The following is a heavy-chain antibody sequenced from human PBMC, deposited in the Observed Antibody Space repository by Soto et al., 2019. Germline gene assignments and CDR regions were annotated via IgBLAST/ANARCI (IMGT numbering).Heavy chain of an antibody. Sequence: SETLSLTCAVSGGSISSGGYSWSWIRQPPGKGLEWIGYIYHSGSTYYNPSLKSRVTISVDRSKNQFSLKLSSVTAADTAVYYCARLGGSYAVPHFDYWGQGTQVTVSS. V-gene: IGHV4-30-2*01. J-gene: IGHJ4*02. D-gene: IGHD1-26*01. CDR2: IYHSGST. CDR1: GGSISSGGYS. CDR3: ARLGGSYAVPHFDY.